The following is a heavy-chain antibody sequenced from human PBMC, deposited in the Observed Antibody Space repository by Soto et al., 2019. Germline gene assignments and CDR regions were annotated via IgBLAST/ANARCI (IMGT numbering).Heavy chain of an antibody. CDR1: GFTFSSYA. D-gene: IGHD2-15*01. CDR2: ISGNGGST. V-gene: IGHV3-23*01. Sequence: LRLSCAASGFTFSSYAMNWVRQAPGKGLEWVSHISGNGGSTYYADSVKGRFTISRDNSKNTLYPQMNSLRAEDTAVYYCAKEKIVAAKYYGMDVWGQGTTVTVSS. CDR3: AKEKIVAAKYYGMDV. J-gene: IGHJ6*02.